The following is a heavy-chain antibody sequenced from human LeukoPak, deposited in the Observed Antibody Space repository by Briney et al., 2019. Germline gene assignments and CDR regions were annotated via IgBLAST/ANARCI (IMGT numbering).Heavy chain of an antibody. V-gene: IGHV5-51*01. J-gene: IGHJ3*02. D-gene: IGHD1-26*01. CDR3: GRHQHSGSYGAFDI. Sequence: GESLKISCQGSGYTFTAYWIGWVRQMPGKGLEWVGIIHPGDSDTRYSPSFQGQVHISANKSINTAYLQWNILKASDTAMYYCGRHQHSGSYGAFDIWGQGTMVTVSS. CDR1: GYTFTAYW. CDR2: IHPGDSDT.